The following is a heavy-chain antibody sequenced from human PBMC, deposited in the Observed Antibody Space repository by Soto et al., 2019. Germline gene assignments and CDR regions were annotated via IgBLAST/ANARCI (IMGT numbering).Heavy chain of an antibody. Sequence: QLGGPLRLSCAASGFTFSSYAMSWVRQAPGKGLEWVSAISGSGGSTYYADSGKGRFTISRDNSKNTLYLQMNSLRAEDTAVYYCANGEVHSSGWYDAKDNWFDPWGQGTLVTVSS. CDR2: ISGSGGST. V-gene: IGHV3-23*01. D-gene: IGHD6-19*01. CDR3: ANGEVHSSGWYDAKDNWFDP. CDR1: GFTFSSYA. J-gene: IGHJ5*02.